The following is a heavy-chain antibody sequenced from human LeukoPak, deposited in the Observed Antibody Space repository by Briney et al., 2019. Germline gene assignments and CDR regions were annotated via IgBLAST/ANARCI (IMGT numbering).Heavy chain of an antibody. CDR3: AREGLGNVHNPLGY. J-gene: IGHJ4*02. V-gene: IGHV4-34*01. CDR2: IKESEKT. D-gene: IGHD1-1*01. CDR1: GGSLSGYY. Sequence: SETLSLTCAVYGGSLSGYYWSWIRQPPGKGLEWIGEIKESEKTNYNPSLKSRVTISIDTSKNQFSLKLSSVTAADTAVYYCAREGLGNVHNPLGYWGQGTLVTVSS.